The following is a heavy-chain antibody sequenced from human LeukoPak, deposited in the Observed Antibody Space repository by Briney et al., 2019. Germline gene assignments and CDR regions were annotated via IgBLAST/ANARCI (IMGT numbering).Heavy chain of an antibody. V-gene: IGHV4-34*01. CDR3: ARGPYYFGSGADYNRFNVVY. Sequence: SETLSLTCAVYGGSVSGYYWTWIRQPPGKGLEWTGEINHSGSTNYNPSLKSRVTISIDTSKSQFSLKLSSVTAADTAVYYCARGPYYFGSGADYNRFNVVYWGQGILVTVSS. J-gene: IGHJ4*02. CDR1: GGSVSGYY. D-gene: IGHD3-10*01. CDR2: INHSGST.